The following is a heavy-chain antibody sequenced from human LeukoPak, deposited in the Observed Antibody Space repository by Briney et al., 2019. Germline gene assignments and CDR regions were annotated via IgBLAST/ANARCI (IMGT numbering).Heavy chain of an antibody. CDR2: TNPNSGGT. V-gene: IGHV1-2*02. D-gene: IGHD6-25*01. CDR3: AILDLFIAADAGY. Sequence: ASVKVSCKASGYTFTGYYMHWVRQAPGQGLEWMGWTNPNSGGTNYAQKFQGRVTMTRDTSISTAYMELSRLRSDDTAVYYCAILDLFIAADAGYWGQGTLVTVSS. J-gene: IGHJ4*02. CDR1: GYTFTGYY.